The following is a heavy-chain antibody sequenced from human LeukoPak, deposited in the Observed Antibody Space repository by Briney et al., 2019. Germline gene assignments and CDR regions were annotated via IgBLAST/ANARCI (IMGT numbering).Heavy chain of an antibody. V-gene: IGHV1-2*02. J-gene: IGHJ4*02. CDR3: ARGSIVGATFDYFDY. CDR1: GYTFTGYY. CDR2: INPNSGGT. D-gene: IGHD1-26*01. Sequence: ASVKVSCKASGYTFTGYYIHWVRQAPGQGLEWMGWINPNSGGTNYAQKFQGRVTMTRDTSISTAYMDLSRLRSDNTAVYYCARGSIVGATFDYFDYWGQGTLVTVSS.